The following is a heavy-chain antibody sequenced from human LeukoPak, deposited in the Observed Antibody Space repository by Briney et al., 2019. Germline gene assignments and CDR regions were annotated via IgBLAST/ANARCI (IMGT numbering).Heavy chain of an antibody. CDR2: ISAGGGST. Sequence: GGSLRLSCAASGFTFSSYAMSWVRQAPGKGLEWVSAISAGGGSTYYADSVKGRFTISRDNAKNSLYLQMNSLRAEDTAVYYCARRGAAAGRYYYYGMDVWGQGTTVTVSS. D-gene: IGHD6-13*01. CDR1: GFTFSSYA. J-gene: IGHJ6*02. CDR3: ARRGAAAGRYYYYGMDV. V-gene: IGHV3-23*01.